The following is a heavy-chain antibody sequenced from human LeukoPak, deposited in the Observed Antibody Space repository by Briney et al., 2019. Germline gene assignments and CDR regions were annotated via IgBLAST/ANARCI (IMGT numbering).Heavy chain of an antibody. J-gene: IGHJ4*02. CDR1: GFTFSTCW. Sequence: GGSLRLSCAASGFTFSTCWMHWVRQAPGKGLVWVSRINSDGSTTTYADSVKGRFTISRDYAKNTLYLQMNILRAEDTAVYYCARLGAAADYFDYWGQGTLVTVSS. D-gene: IGHD6-13*01. CDR3: ARLGAAADYFDY. CDR2: INSDGSTT. V-gene: IGHV3-74*01.